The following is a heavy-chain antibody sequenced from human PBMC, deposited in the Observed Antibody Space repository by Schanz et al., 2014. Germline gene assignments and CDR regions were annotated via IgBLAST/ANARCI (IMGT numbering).Heavy chain of an antibody. V-gene: IGHV3-9*01. CDR3: ARDSGWNALDI. CDR2: ISWNSVSI. Sequence: EVYLVESGGDLVQPGKSLRLSCAASGFTFDDLGMHWVRQAPGKALEWVSGISWNSVSIGYADSVKGRFTISRDNAKKSLYLQLNSLRAEDTAVYYCARDSGWNALDIWGQGTVVTVSS. J-gene: IGHJ3*02. CDR1: GFTFDDLG. D-gene: IGHD1-1*01.